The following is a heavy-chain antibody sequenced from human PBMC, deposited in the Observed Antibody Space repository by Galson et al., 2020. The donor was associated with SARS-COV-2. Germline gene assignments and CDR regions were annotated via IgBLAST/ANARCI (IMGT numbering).Heavy chain of an antibody. CDR1: GYTLTELS. CDR3: ATGPLDYYDSSGYVVWFDP. D-gene: IGHD3-22*01. J-gene: IGHJ5*02. V-gene: IGHV1-24*01. Sequence: ASVKVSCKVSGYTLTELSMHWVRHAPGKGLEWMGGFDPEDGETIYAQKFQGRVTMTEDTSTDTAYMELSSLRSEDTAVYYCATGPLDYYDSSGYVVWFDPWGLGTLVTVSS. CDR2: FDPEDGET.